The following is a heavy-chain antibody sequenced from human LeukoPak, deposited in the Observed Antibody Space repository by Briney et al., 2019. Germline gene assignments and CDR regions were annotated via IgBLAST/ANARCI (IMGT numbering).Heavy chain of an antibody. V-gene: IGHV1-18*01. CDR1: GYTFTSYG. CDR2: ISAYNGNT. CDR3: AKDNSIAVAGLVDY. D-gene: IGHD6-19*01. J-gene: IGHJ4*02. Sequence: ASVKVSCKASGYTFTSYGISWVRQAPGQGLEWMGWISAYNGNTNYAQKLQGRVTMTTDTSTSTAYMELRSLRAEDTALYYCAKDNSIAVAGLVDYWGQGTLVTVSS.